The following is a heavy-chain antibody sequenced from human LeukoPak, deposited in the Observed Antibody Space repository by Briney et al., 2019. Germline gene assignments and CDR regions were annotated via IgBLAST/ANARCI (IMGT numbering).Heavy chain of an antibody. V-gene: IGHV3-30*18. J-gene: IGHJ5*02. CDR1: GFTLSYYG. CDR3: AKAGRNYHNWLDP. D-gene: IGHD4-11*01. Sequence: GGSLRLSCAASGFTLSYYGMHWVREAPGKGLEWVAVSSHDGSKQYYADSVRGRFTISRDNSKKTLSLQMDSLRLEDTAVYHCAKAGRNYHNWLDPWGQGTLVTVSS. CDR2: SSHDGSKQ.